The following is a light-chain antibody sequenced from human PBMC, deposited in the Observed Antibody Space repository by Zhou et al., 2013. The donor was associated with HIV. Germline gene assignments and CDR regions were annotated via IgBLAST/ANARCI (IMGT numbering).Light chain of an antibody. Sequence: EIVMTQSPATLSLSPGERATLSCRASQSVSSSYLSWYQQKPGQAPRLLIYGASTRATGIPARFSGSGSGTDFTLTISRLEPEDFAVYSCQQYGSSPRTFGQGTKVEIK. CDR3: QQYGSSPRT. CDR2: GAS. CDR1: QSVSSSY. J-gene: IGKJ1*01. V-gene: IGKV3-20*01.